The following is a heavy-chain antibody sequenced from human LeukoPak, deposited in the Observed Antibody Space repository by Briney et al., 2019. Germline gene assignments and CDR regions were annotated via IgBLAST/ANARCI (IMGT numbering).Heavy chain of an antibody. CDR3: ARGDIVVLPAGIPHNWFDP. V-gene: IGHV1-2*02. J-gene: IGHJ5*02. D-gene: IGHD2-2*02. CDR1: GYSFTGYY. Sequence: ASMKVSCKASGYSFTGYYIHWVRQAPGQGLEWMGWINPNSGGTNYAQKFQGRVTMTRDTSISTAYMELSRLRSDDTAVYYCARGDIVVLPAGIPHNWFDPWGQGTLVTVSS. CDR2: INPNSGGT.